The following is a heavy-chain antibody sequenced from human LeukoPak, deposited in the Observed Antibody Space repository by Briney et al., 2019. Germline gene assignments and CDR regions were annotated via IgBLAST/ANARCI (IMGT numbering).Heavy chain of an antibody. Sequence: SETLSLTCTASGGSISSYYWSWIRQPPGKGLEWIGYIYYSGSTNYNPSLKSRVTISVDTSKNQFSLKLSSVTAADTAVYYCARHFGGRSYQLPHGDAFDIWGQGTMVTVSS. CDR3: ARHFGGRSYQLPHGDAFDI. V-gene: IGHV4-59*08. CDR2: IYYSGST. D-gene: IGHD2-2*01. CDR1: GGSISSYY. J-gene: IGHJ3*02.